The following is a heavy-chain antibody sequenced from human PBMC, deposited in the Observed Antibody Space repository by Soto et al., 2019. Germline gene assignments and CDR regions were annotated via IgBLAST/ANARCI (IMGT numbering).Heavy chain of an antibody. CDR3: ARLGDYDSSGRDY. V-gene: IGHV1-18*01. CDR2: ISAYSGNT. D-gene: IGHD3-22*01. Sequence: ASVKVSCKASGYTLTNYGITWVRQAPGQGLEWMGWISAYSGNTKYAQKVQGRVTMTTDTSTSTAYMDLRSLTSDDTAVYYCARLGDYDSSGRDYWGQGTLVTVS. CDR1: GYTLTNYG. J-gene: IGHJ4*02.